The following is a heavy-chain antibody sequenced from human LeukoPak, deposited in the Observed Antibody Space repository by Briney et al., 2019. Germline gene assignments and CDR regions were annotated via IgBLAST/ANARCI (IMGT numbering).Heavy chain of an antibody. CDR2: SWYDGSNK. V-gene: IGHV3-33*01. J-gene: IGHJ5*02. CDR1: GFTFSTYG. D-gene: IGHD1-26*01. CDR3: ARSGSYFGYNWFDP. Sequence: GTSLRLSCAASGFTFSTYGTHWVRQAPGKGLEWVAVSWYDGSNKYYVDSVKSRFTLSRDNSKNTPYLQMNSLRAEDTAVYYCARSGSYFGYNWFDPWGQGTLVTVSS.